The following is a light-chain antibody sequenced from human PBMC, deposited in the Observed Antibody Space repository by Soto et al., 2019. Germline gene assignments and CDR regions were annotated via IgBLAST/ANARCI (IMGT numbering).Light chain of an antibody. CDR3: QNYSSAPLT. J-gene: IGKJ3*01. Sequence: DIQMTQSPSSLFASVGDTVTITCRASQGISNSLAWFQQKPGRVPQFLIYAASTLQPGVPPRFSGSGSGTDFTLTISSLQPEDVATYYCQNYSSAPLTFGPGTRVEIK. V-gene: IGKV1-27*01. CDR1: QGISNS. CDR2: AAS.